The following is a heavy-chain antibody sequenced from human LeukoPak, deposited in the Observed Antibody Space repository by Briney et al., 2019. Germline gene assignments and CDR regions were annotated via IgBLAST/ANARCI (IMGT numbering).Heavy chain of an antibody. V-gene: IGHV4-39*02. D-gene: IGHD1-26*01. CDR2: IYYSGST. Sequence: SETLSLTCTVSGGSISSSSYYWGWIRQPPGKGLEWIGSIYYSGSTYYNPSLKSRVTISVDTSKNQFSLKLSSVTAADTAVYYCARDRVGATPFLEYWGQGTLVTVFS. CDR1: GGSISSSSYY. CDR3: ARDRVGATPFLEY. J-gene: IGHJ4*02.